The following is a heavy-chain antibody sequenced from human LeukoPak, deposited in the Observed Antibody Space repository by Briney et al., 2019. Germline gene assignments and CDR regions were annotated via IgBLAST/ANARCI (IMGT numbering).Heavy chain of an antibody. D-gene: IGHD2-8*01. Sequence: GGSLRLSCAVSRFTFSDSWMAWVRQAPGKGLEHVGRIRSQSDGGTADYASPVKDRFTISRDDSNNMVYLYMNNLKIEDAAMYYCTTGYGTIDFWGQGTLVAVSS. CDR1: RFTFSDSW. CDR2: IRSQSDGGTA. J-gene: IGHJ4*02. CDR3: TTGYGTIDF. V-gene: IGHV3-15*01.